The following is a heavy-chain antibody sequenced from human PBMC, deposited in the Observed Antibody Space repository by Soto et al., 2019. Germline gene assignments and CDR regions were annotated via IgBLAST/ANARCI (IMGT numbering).Heavy chain of an antibody. CDR2: IGTAGDT. D-gene: IGHD3-3*01. Sequence: EVQLVESGGGLVQPGGSLRLSCAASGFTFSSYDMHWVRQATGKGLEWVSAIGTAGDTYYPGTVKSRFTISRENAKNSLYIHMNSLRADDTAVYYCARERITIFGGDYYYGMDVWGQGTTVTVSS. V-gene: IGHV3-13*01. CDR1: GFTFSSYD. CDR3: ARERITIFGGDYYYGMDV. J-gene: IGHJ6*02.